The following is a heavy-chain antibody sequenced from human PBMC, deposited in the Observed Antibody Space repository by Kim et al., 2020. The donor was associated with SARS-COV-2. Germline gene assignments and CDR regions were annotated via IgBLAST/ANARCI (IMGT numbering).Heavy chain of an antibody. J-gene: IGHJ6*02. CDR3: AKDRGWLRSYYYYYYGMDV. D-gene: IGHD5-12*01. V-gene: IGHV3-43*02. CDR1: GFTFDDYA. CDR2: ISGDGGST. Sequence: GGSLRLSCAASGFTFDDYAMHWVRQAPGKGLEWVSLISGDGGSTYYADSVKGRFTISRDNSKNSLYLQMNSLRTEDTALYYCAKDRGWLRSYYYYYYGMDVWGPGTTVTVSS.